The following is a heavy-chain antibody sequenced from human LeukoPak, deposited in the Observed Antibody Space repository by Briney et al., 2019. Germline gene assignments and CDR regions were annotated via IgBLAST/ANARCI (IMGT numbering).Heavy chain of an antibody. J-gene: IGHJ4*02. CDR1: GGCISSSSYY. CDR3: AMHTVIASSWSLDY. Sequence: PSKTLSLTCSVSGGCISSSSYYWGWIRQPPGKGLEWIGSIYYSGNTYNNPSLKSRVTISVDTSKNQLSLKLTSVTAADTAAYYCAMHTVIASSWSLDYLDQGTRVTVSS. V-gene: IGHV4-39*01. D-gene: IGHD6-13*01. CDR2: IYYSGNT.